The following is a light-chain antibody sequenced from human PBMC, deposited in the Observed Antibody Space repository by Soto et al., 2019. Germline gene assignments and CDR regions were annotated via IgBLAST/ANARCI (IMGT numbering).Light chain of an antibody. CDR2: QDY. CDR1: SSNIGITS. J-gene: IGLJ1*01. V-gene: IGLV1-51*02. CDR3: GTWDRSRSADV. Sequence: QSALTQPPSVSAAPGQRVTISCSGSSSNIGITSVSWYQQFPGAAPKLLIYQDYKRPSGIPDRFSGSKSGTSATLGITGLQTGDESDYYCGTWDRSRSADVFGTGTKVTVL.